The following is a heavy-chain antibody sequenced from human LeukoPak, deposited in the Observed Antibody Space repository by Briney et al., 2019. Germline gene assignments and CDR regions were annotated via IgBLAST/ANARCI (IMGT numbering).Heavy chain of an antibody. CDR1: GYTFTSYG. D-gene: IGHD2-15*01. Sequence: ASVKVSCKASGYTFTSYGISWVRQAPGQGLEWMGWISAYNGNTNYAQKLQGRVTMTTDTSTSTAYMELRSLRSDDTAVYYCARGDHGDTPSAAFDIWGQGTMVTVSS. J-gene: IGHJ3*02. CDR2: ISAYNGNT. V-gene: IGHV1-18*01. CDR3: ARGDHGDTPSAAFDI.